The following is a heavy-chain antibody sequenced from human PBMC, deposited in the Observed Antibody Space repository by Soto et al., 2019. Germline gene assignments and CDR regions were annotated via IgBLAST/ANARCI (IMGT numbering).Heavy chain of an antibody. CDR2: IYFSGST. Sequence: QVQLQESGPGLVKPSETLSLTCTVSGASINSHYWTWIRQPPGKGLEWIGSIYFSGSTNYNPSLKGRVSISVDRAKSQFSLNLTSVTAADTAMYHCARELSYGMDVWGQGTTVIVSS. CDR3: ARELSYGMDV. CDR1: GASINSHY. J-gene: IGHJ6*02. V-gene: IGHV4-59*11.